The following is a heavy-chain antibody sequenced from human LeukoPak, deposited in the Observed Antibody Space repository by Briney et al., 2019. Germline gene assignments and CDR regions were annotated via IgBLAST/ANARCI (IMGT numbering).Heavy chain of an antibody. CDR2: ISGSGGST. J-gene: IGHJ5*02. Sequence: GGSLRLSCAASGFTFSSYAMSWVRQAPGKGLEWVSAISGSGGSTYYADSVKGRLTISRDNSKNTLYLQMNSLRAEDTAVYYCAKFLSSPAAIPILDNWFDPWGQGTLVTVSS. D-gene: IGHD2-2*02. V-gene: IGHV3-23*01. CDR1: GFTFSSYA. CDR3: AKFLSSPAAIPILDNWFDP.